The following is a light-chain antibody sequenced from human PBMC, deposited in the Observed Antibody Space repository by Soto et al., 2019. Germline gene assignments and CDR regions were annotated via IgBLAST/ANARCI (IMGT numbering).Light chain of an antibody. CDR1: QSISSY. CDR3: QQSYSPPIT. J-gene: IGKJ5*01. V-gene: IGKV1-39*01. Sequence: DTHLSQSQSSLSTILGERVHIICRASQSISSYLNWYQQKPGKAPKLLIYAASSLQSGVPSRFSGSGSGTDFTLTISSLQPEDFATYYCQQSYSPPITFGQGTRLEI. CDR2: AAS.